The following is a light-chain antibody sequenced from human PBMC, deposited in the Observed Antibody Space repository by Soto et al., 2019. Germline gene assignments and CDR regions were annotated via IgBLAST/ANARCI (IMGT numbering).Light chain of an antibody. Sequence: QSALTQPASLSGSPGQSITISCTGSSSDVATYNYVSWYQQHPGKAPKLIIYEVRNRPSGVSDRFSGSKSDNTASLTISGLQADDAAEYHCTSYTHSGSFLVFGGGTQLTVL. CDR3: TSYTHSGSFLV. CDR1: SSDVATYNY. V-gene: IGLV2-14*01. CDR2: EVR. J-gene: IGLJ7*01.